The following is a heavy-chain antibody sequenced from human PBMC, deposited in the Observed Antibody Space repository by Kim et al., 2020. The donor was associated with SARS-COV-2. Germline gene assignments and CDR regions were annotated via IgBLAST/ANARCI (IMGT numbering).Heavy chain of an antibody. V-gene: IGHV7-4-1*02. CDR1: GYTFTSYA. CDR2: INTNTGNP. D-gene: IGHD3-9*01. Sequence: ASVKVSCKASGYTFTSYAMNWVRQAPGQGLEWMGWINTNTGNPTYAQGFTGRFVFSLDTSVSTAYLEISSLKAEDTAVYYCERAIYDILTGPYYYYYYGMDVWGQGTTVTVSS. J-gene: IGHJ6*02. CDR3: ERAIYDILTGPYYYYYYGMDV.